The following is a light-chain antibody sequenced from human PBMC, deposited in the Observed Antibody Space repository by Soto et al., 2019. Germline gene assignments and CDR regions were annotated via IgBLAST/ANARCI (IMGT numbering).Light chain of an antibody. Sequence: QSALTQPASVSGSPGQSITISCTGTSSDVGGYNYVSWYQQHPGKAPKVMIYDVSNRPSGVSNRFSGSKSGNTASLNISGLQAEDEADYYCSSYTASSTLYAFGTGTKVTVL. CDR2: DVS. V-gene: IGLV2-14*01. CDR3: SSYTASSTLYA. CDR1: SSDVGGYNY. J-gene: IGLJ1*01.